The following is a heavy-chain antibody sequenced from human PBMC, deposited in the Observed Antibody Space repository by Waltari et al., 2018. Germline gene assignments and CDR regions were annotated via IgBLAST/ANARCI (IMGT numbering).Heavy chain of an antibody. CDR3: ARVISGDYFDY. J-gene: IGHJ4*02. V-gene: IGHV4-38-2*01. CDR1: GYSISSGYY. D-gene: IGHD6-25*01. CDR2: IYHSGRT. Sequence: QVQLQESGPGLVKPSETLSLTCAVSGYSISSGYYWGWIRQPPGKGLEWIGSIYHSGRTYYNPSLKSRVTISVDTSKNQFSLKLSSVTAADTAVYYCARVISGDYFDYWGQGTLVTVSS.